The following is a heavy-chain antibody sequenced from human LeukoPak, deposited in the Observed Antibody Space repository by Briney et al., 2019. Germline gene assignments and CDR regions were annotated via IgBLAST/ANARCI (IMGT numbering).Heavy chain of an antibody. CDR2: IKQDGSEK. Sequence: GGSLRLSCAASGFTFSNFWMSWVRQAPGKGLEWVANIKQDGSEKKYVDSVKGRFTISRDNVKSSLYLQISSLRAEDTAVYYCARVVGGGLDYWGQGTLVTVSS. CDR3: ARVVGGGLDY. J-gene: IGHJ4*02. CDR1: GFTFSNFW. V-gene: IGHV3-7*04.